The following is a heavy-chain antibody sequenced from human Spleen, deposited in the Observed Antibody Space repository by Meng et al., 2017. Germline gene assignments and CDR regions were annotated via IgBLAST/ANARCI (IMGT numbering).Heavy chain of an antibody. CDR1: VYTFTTFS. D-gene: IGHD4-17*01. CDR2: INTGNGNT. V-gene: IGHV1-3*04. Sequence: QVHLLQSGAEVKRPGASVKVSCRASVYTFTTFSIHWVRQAPGQRLEWMGWINTGNGNTRYSQKFQGRVTITRDTSASTAYMELSSLGSEDTAVFYCARDGDYGIDYWGQGTLVTVSS. CDR3: ARDGDYGIDY. J-gene: IGHJ4*02.